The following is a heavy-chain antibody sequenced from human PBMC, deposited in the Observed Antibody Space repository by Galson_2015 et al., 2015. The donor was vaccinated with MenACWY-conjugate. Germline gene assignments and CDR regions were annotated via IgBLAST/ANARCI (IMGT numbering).Heavy chain of an antibody. CDR1: GFSISRSW. CDR2: IKQDGGEK. V-gene: IGHV3-7*01. Sequence: SLRLSCAASGFSISRSWMTWVRQAPGKGLEWVANIKQDGGEKYYVDSVKGRFTFSRDNAKNSLYLQMNSLRAEDTAVYYCAAHYGDYAWHYWGQGTLVTVSS. CDR3: AAHYGDYAWHY. J-gene: IGHJ4*02. D-gene: IGHD4-17*01.